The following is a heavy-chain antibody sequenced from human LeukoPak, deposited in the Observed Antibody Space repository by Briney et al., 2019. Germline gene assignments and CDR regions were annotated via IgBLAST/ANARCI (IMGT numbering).Heavy chain of an antibody. J-gene: IGHJ4*02. CDR1: GVSITSFY. CDR3: ASTGYCIGGSCYSNYFDH. CDR2: IYFSGST. V-gene: IGHV4-59*08. Sequence: PSETLSLTCTVSGVSITSFYWSWIRQPPGKGLEWLGYIYFSGSTNYNPSLKSRVTVSLDTTKNQVSLKLSSVSAADTAVYYCASTGYCIGGSCYSNYFDHWGQGTLVIVSS. D-gene: IGHD2-15*01.